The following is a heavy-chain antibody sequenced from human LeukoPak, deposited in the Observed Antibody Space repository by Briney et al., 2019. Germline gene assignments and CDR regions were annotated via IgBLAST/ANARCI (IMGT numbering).Heavy chain of an antibody. CDR3: ARQHYYDSSGYYGVNWFDP. CDR2: IFPGDSDT. CDR1: GYSFTNYW. Sequence: GESLKISCKGSGYSFTNYWIGWVRQMPGKGLEWMGIIFPGDSDTRYSPSFQGQVTISADKSISTAYLQWSSLKASDTAMYYCARQHYYDSSGYYGVNWFDPWGQGTLVTVSS. J-gene: IGHJ5*02. D-gene: IGHD3-22*01. V-gene: IGHV5-51*01.